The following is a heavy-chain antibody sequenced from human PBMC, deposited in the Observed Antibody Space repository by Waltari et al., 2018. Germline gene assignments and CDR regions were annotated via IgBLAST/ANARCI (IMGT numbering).Heavy chain of an antibody. Sequence: EVQMLESGGGLVQPGGSLRLACVVSGFHFTPYAMTWVRQAPGKGLEWISGIENSGDRAYYADSVKGRFTISRDNSKNTLYLEMNGLRADDTAVYYCAKVALSRTWYFDFWGRGTLVTVSS. J-gene: IGHJ2*01. CDR3: AKVALSRTWYFDF. CDR1: GFHFTPYA. V-gene: IGHV3-23*05. CDR2: IENSGDRA.